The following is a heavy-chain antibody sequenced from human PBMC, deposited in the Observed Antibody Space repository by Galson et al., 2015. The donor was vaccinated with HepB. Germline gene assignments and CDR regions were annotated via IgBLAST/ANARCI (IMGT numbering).Heavy chain of an antibody. Sequence: SLRLSCAASEFNFNSHAMNWVRQAPGKGLEWVAVISGDENNKYYADSVKGRFTISRDNSKNTLYLQMNSLRAEDTAVYYCARDVKEWWVQGDYYHYYYMDVWGKGTTVTVSS. CDR2: ISGDENNK. CDR3: ARDVKEWWVQGDYYHYYYMDV. J-gene: IGHJ6*03. D-gene: IGHD2-15*01. CDR1: EFNFNSHA. V-gene: IGHV3-30*04.